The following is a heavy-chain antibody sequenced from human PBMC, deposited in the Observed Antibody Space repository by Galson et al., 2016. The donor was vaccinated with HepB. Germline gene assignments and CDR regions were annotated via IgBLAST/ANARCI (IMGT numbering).Heavy chain of an antibody. CDR3: AVRYSSIWYFQH. V-gene: IGHV3-23*01. CDR2: MSDSGGST. Sequence: SLRLSCAASGFTLSNSAMSWVRQAPGKGLEWVSAMSDSGGSTYYADSVKGRFTISRDNSKNTLYLQMNGLGAEDTAIYYWAVRYSSIWYFQHWGRGTLVSVSS. CDR1: GFTLSNSA. D-gene: IGHD6-13*01. J-gene: IGHJ1*01.